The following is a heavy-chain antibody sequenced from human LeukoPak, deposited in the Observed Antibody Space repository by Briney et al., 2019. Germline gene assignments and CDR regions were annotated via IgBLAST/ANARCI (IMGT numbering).Heavy chain of an antibody. J-gene: IGHJ4*02. CDR1: GGSISSYY. CDR3: ARDGGGYCSGGTCSIDL. D-gene: IGHD2-15*01. V-gene: IGHV4-59*01. CDR2: IYYSGST. Sequence: SETLSLTCTVSGGSISSYYWSWIRQPPGKGLEWIGYIYYSGSTNYNPSLKSRVTISVDTSKNQFSLKLSSVTAADTAVYYCARDGGGYCSGGTCSIDLWGQGILVTVSS.